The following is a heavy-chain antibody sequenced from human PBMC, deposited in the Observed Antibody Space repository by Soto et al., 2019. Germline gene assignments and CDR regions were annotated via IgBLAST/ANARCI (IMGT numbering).Heavy chain of an antibody. CDR1: GFTFSSYS. J-gene: IGHJ1*01. CDR2: ISSSSRYI. D-gene: IGHD3-9*01. V-gene: IGHV3-21*01. Sequence: PGGSLRLSCAASGFTFSSYSMNRVRQAPGKGLEWVSSISSSSRYIYYPDSVKGRFTISRDNAKNSLYLQMSGLRAEDTAVYYCARGFDILTGLYFQHWGQGTLVTVSS. CDR3: ARGFDILTGLYFQH.